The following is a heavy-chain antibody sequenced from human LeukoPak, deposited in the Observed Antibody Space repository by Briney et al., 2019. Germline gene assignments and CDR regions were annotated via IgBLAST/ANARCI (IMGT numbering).Heavy chain of an antibody. Sequence: PGGSLRLSCAASGFTFSSYAVSWVRQTPGKGLEGVSSISYSGGSTHYADSVKGRFTISRDNSKNTLYLQVNSLRAEDTAVYYCVKSGSGSYYNPDFDYWGQGTLVTVSS. CDR3: VKSGSGSYYNPDFDY. D-gene: IGHD3-10*01. J-gene: IGHJ4*02. CDR1: GFTFSSYA. V-gene: IGHV3-23*01. CDR2: ISYSGGST.